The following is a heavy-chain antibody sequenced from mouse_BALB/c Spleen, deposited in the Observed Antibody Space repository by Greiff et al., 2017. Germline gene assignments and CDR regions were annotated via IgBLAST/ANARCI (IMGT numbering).Heavy chain of an antibody. V-gene: IGHV2-2*02. Sequence: VQLQQSGPGLVQPSQSLSITCTVSGFSLTSYGVHWVRQSPGKGLEWLGVIWSGGRTDYNAAFISRLSISKDNSKSQVFFIMNSLQANDTAIYYCARKYYGYGYFDVWGAGTTVTVSS. CDR1: GFSLTSYG. J-gene: IGHJ1*01. CDR3: ARKYYGYGYFDV. CDR2: IWSGGRT. D-gene: IGHD1-1*01.